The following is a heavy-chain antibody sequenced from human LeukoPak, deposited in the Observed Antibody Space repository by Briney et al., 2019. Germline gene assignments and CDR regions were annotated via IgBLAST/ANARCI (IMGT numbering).Heavy chain of an antibody. V-gene: IGHV3-30*18. D-gene: IGHD4-23*01. Sequence: GGSLRLSCAASGFTFSSYSMNWVRQAPGKGLEWVAVISYDGSNKYYADSVKGRFTISRDNSKNTLYLQMNSLRAEDTALCYCAKDSRGGNRGDYYYYYMDVWGKGTTVTVSS. CDR1: GFTFSSYS. CDR3: AKDSRGGNRGDYYYYYMDV. J-gene: IGHJ6*03. CDR2: ISYDGSNK.